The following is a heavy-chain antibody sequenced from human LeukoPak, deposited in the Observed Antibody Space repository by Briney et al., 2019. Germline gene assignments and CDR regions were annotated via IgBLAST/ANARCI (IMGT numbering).Heavy chain of an antibody. Sequence: SETLSLTCAVYGGSFSGYYWSWNRQPPGKGLEWIGEINHSGSTNYNTSLKSRVTISVDTSKNQFSLKLSSVTAADTALYYCARGVVAVTANDYYYYMDVWGKGTTVTVSS. J-gene: IGHJ6*03. D-gene: IGHD2-21*02. CDR1: GGSFSGYY. CDR2: INHSGST. V-gene: IGHV4-34*01. CDR3: ARGVVAVTANDYYYYMDV.